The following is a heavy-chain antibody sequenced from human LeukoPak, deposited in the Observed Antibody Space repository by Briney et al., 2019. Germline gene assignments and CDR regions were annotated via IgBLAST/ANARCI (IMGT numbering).Heavy chain of an antibody. CDR1: GGSISTYY. Sequence: SETLSLTCTVSGGSISTYYWGWIRQPPGKGLEWIGSIYYSGSTYYNPSLKSRVTISLDTSKNQFSLNLNSVTAADTAVYYCARAGGSGLIDYWGQGTLVTVSS. D-gene: IGHD6-19*01. V-gene: IGHV4-39*07. CDR3: ARAGGSGLIDY. CDR2: IYYSGST. J-gene: IGHJ4*02.